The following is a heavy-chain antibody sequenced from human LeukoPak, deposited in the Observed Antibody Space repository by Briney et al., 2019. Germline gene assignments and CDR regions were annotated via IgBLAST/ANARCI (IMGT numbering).Heavy chain of an antibody. D-gene: IGHD5-18*01. CDR3: ARHAGYSYGYRFDY. CDR2: INHSGST. Sequence: SETLSLTCGVSGGSFSGYLWSWIRQPPGKGLEWIGEINHSGSTNYNPSLKSRVTISVDTSKNQFSLKLSSVTAADTAVYYCARHAGYSYGYRFDYWGQGTLVTVSS. V-gene: IGHV4-34*01. CDR1: GGSFSGYL. J-gene: IGHJ4*02.